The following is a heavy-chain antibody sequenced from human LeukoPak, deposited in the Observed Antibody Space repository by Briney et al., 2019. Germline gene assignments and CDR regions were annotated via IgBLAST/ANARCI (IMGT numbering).Heavy chain of an antibody. CDR3: TTSYDYDSGSYYNY. CDR1: GFTFGDYA. CDR2: IKSRTYGGTT. V-gene: IGHV3-15*01. J-gene: IGHJ4*02. Sequence: GGSLRLSCTASGFTFGDYAMSWFRQAPGKGLEWVGRIKSRTYGGTTDYPAPVKGRFTISRDDSKNTLYLQMNSLKTEDTAVYYCTTSYDYDSGSYYNYWGQGTLVTVSS. D-gene: IGHD3-10*01.